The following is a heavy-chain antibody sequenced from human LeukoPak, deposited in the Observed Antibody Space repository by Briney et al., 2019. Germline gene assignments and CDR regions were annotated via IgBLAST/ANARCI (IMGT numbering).Heavy chain of an antibody. Sequence: SETLSLACTVSGGSISSYYWSWIRQPPGKGLEWIGYIYYSGSTNYNPSLKSRVTISVDTSKNQFSLKLSSVTAADTAVYYCARDAVGWFDPWGQGTLVTVSS. J-gene: IGHJ5*02. V-gene: IGHV4-59*01. CDR2: IYYSGST. CDR1: GGSISSYY. CDR3: ARDAVGWFDP.